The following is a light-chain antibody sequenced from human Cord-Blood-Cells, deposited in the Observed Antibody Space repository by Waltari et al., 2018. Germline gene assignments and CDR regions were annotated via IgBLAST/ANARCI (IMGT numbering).Light chain of an antibody. Sequence: DIVMTQSPLSLPVTPGEPASISCRSSQSLLHSNGYNYLDWYLQKPGQSPQLLIYLGSNRASGVPDRFSGSGSGTDFTLKISRVEAEDVGVYYCMQALQIVECCFGQGTKLEIK. CDR1: QSLLHSNGYNY. CDR3: MQALQIVECC. CDR2: LGS. J-gene: IGKJ2*04. V-gene: IGKV2-28*01.